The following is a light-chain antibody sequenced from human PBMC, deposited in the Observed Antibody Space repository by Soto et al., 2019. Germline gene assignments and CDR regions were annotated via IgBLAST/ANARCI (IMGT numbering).Light chain of an antibody. CDR2: KTS. J-gene: IGKJ1*01. CDR1: QSISSW. CDR3: QYYNNYCWT. Sequence: DVQWTECPSTLSASVGDRVTITCRASQSISSWLAWYQQKPGKAPKFLIYKTSNLESGVPSRFSGSGSGTECTLTISSLQPDDFATYYCQYYNNYCWTFGQGTKVEIK. V-gene: IGKV1-5*03.